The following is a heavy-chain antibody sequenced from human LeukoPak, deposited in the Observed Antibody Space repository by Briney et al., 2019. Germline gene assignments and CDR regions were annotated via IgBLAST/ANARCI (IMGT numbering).Heavy chain of an antibody. CDR3: TTAAPYCSSTSCLDY. D-gene: IGHD2-2*01. CDR1: GFTFSNAW. Sequence: GGSLRLSCAASGFTFSNAWMSWVRQAPGKGLEWVGRIKSKTDGGTTDYAAPVKGRFTISRDDSKNTLYLQMNSLKTEDTAVYYCTTAAPYCSSTSCLDYWGQGTQVTVSS. CDR2: IKSKTDGGTT. V-gene: IGHV3-15*01. J-gene: IGHJ4*02.